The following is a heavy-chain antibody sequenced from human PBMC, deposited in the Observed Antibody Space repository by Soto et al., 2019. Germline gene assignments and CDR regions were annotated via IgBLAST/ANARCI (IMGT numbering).Heavy chain of an antibody. Sequence: ASVKVSCKASGYTFTSYAMHWVRQAPGQRLEWMGWINAGNGNTKYSQKFQGRVTITRDTSASTAYMELSSLRSEDTAVYYCACSLLGGDSRAYYYSCGMDVWGQGTTVTVSS. CDR1: GYTFTSYA. D-gene: IGHD3-16*01. V-gene: IGHV1-3*01. J-gene: IGHJ6*02. CDR3: ACSLLGGDSRAYYYSCGMDV. CDR2: INAGNGNT.